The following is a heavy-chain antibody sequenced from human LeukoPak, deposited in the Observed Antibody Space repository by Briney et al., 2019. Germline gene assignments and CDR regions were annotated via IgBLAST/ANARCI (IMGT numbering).Heavy chain of an antibody. J-gene: IGHJ4*02. D-gene: IGHD3-3*01. CDR3: TNSFSDFWVDS. V-gene: IGHV3-73*01. CDR1: GFTFTDSA. CDR2: IRSKTNDYAT. Sequence: GGSLRLSCADTGFTFTDSAMHWVRQASGKGLEWVGRIRSKTNDYATAYTASMKGRFTISRDDSKNMAYLQMNSLKTEDTAVYSCTNSFSDFWVDSWGRGTLVTVSS.